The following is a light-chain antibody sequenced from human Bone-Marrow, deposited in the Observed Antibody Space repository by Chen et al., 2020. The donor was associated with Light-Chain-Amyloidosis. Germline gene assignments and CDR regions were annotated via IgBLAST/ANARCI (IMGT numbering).Light chain of an antibody. CDR2: WAS. Sequence: DIVMTQSPDSLAVSLGERATINCKSSQSVLYSSNNNNYLAWYQHKPGQPPKLLIYWASTRQFGVPDRFSGSGSGTDFTLTISSLQAEDVAVYYCQQYYSTPITFGQGTRLEMK. J-gene: IGKJ5*01. V-gene: IGKV4-1*01. CDR1: QSVLYSSNNNNY. CDR3: QQYYSTPIT.